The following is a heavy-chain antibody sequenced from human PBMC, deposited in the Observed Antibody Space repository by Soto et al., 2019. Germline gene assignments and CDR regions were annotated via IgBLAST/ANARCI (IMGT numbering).Heavy chain of an antibody. Sequence: ETLSLTCTVSGGSISSYYWSWIRQPPGKGLEWIGYIYYSGSTNYNPSLKSRVTISVDTSKNQFSLKLSSVTAADTAVYYCARDEVGLAAAGYYYYYGMDVWGQGTTVTVSS. D-gene: IGHD6-13*01. CDR3: ARDEVGLAAAGYYYYYGMDV. CDR1: GGSISSYY. CDR2: IYYSGST. V-gene: IGHV4-59*01. J-gene: IGHJ6*02.